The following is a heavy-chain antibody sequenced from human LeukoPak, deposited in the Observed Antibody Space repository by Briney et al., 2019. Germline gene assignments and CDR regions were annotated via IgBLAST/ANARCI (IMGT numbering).Heavy chain of an antibody. CDR2: ISSSGSTI. V-gene: IGHV3-11*01. CDR1: GFTFSDYY. D-gene: IGHD3-22*01. CDR3: ARVSYYYDSSGRREAFDI. Sequence: KPGGSLRFSCAASGFTFSDYYMSWIRQAPGKGLEWVSYISSSGSTIYYADSVKGRFTISRDNAKNSLYLQMNSLRAEDTAVYYCARVSYYYDSSGRREAFDIWGQGTMVTVSS. J-gene: IGHJ3*02.